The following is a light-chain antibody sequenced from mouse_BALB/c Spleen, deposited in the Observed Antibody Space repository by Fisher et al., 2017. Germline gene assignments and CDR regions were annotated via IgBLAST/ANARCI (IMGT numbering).Light chain of an antibody. CDR1: SSVSY. V-gene: IGKV4-55*01. Sequence: IVMTQSPAIMSASPGEKVTMTCSASSSVSYMYWYQQKPGSSPRLLIYDTSNLASGVPARFSGSGSGTSYSLTISSMEAEDAATYYCQQFTSSPSTFGAGTKLELK. CDR2: DTS. J-gene: IGKJ5*01. CDR3: QQFTSSPST.